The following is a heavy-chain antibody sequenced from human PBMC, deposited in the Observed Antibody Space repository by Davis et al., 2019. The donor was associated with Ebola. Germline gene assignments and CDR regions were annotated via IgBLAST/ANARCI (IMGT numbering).Heavy chain of an antibody. J-gene: IGHJ3*02. V-gene: IGHV3-23*01. CDR3: AKGMSTSCYTCAFDI. CDR1: GFTFSSYA. CDR2: ISGSGGST. Sequence: GESLKISCAASGFTFSSYAMSWVRQAPGKGLEWVSAISGSGGSTYYADSVKGRFTISRDNSKNTLYLQMNSLRAEDTAVYYCAKGMSTSCYTCAFDIWGQGTMVTVSS. D-gene: IGHD2-2*02.